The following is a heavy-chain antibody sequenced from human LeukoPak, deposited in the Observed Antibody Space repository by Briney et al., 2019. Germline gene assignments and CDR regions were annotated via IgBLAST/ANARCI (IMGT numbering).Heavy chain of an antibody. CDR3: AREANSPTARYWYFDL. Sequence: SETLSLTCAVSGGSVSSYYWSWIRQPPGKGLEWIGYVCYSGSTNYNPALKSRVTISLDTSENQFSLKLSSVTAADTAVYYCAREANSPTARYWYFDLWGRGTQVTVSS. D-gene: IGHD2-21*01. J-gene: IGHJ2*01. V-gene: IGHV4-59*02. CDR2: VCYSGST. CDR1: GGSVSSYY.